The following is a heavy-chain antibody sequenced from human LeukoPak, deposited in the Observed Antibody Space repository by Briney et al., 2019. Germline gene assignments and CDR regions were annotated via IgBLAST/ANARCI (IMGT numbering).Heavy chain of an antibody. CDR3: ARDWGAIPYGMDV. J-gene: IGHJ6*02. V-gene: IGHV4-39*07. D-gene: IGHD1-26*01. Sequence: WIRQPPGKGLEWIGSIYYSGSTYYNPSLKSRVTISVDTSKNQFSLKLSSVTAADTAVYYCARDWGAIPYGMDVWGQGTTVTVSS. CDR2: IYYSGST.